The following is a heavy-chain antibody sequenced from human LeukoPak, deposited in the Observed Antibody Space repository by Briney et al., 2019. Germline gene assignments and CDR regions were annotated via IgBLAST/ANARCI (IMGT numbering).Heavy chain of an antibody. CDR3: ARDLGDYGGLTDY. Sequence: ASVKVSCKASGYTFIDYYIHWVRQAPGQGLEWMGWINPNSGDPYYAQKFQGRVTMTRDTSINTAYMELSGLTSDDTAVYYCARDLGDYGGLTDYWGQGTLVTVSS. J-gene: IGHJ4*02. CDR1: GYTFIDYY. D-gene: IGHD4-23*01. V-gene: IGHV1-2*02. CDR2: INPNSGDP.